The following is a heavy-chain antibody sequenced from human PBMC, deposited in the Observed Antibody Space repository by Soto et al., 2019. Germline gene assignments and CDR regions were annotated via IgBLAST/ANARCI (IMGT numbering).Heavy chain of an antibody. D-gene: IGHD6-13*01. V-gene: IGHV3-21*01. CDR3: ARDPYSSSWSPGNWFDP. CDR2: ISSSSSYI. CDR1: GFTFSTYA. Sequence: GGSLRLSCAASGFTFSTYAMSWVRQAPGKGLEWVSSISSSSSYIYYADSVKGRFTISRDNAKNSLYLQMNSLRAEDTAVYYCARDPYSSSWSPGNWFDPWGQGTLVTVSS. J-gene: IGHJ5*02.